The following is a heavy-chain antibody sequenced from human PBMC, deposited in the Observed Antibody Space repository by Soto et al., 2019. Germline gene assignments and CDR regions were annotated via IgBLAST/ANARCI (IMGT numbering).Heavy chain of an antibody. Sequence: QVQLVESGGGVVQPGRSLRLSCAASGFTFSSYGMHWVRQAPGKGLEWVAVISYDGSNKYYADSVKGRFTISRDNSKNTLYLQMNSLRAEDTAVYYCATTNYYDSSGYAYWGQGTLVTVSS. CDR3: ATTNYYDSSGYAY. D-gene: IGHD3-22*01. CDR1: GFTFSSYG. CDR2: ISYDGSNK. J-gene: IGHJ4*02. V-gene: IGHV3-30*03.